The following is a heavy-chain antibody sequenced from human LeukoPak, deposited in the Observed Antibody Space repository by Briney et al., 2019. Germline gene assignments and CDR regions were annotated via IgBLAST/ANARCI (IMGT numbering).Heavy chain of an antibody. CDR2: FGTRSTSI. CDR3: AREVSEGFDF. D-gene: IGHD3-22*01. Sequence: GGSLRLSCTASGFTFSGYSMNWIRQAPGKGLEWVSSFGTRSTSIYHAGSVKGRFAISRDNAKNLLYLQMNSLRAEDAALYYCAREVSEGFDFWGQGTLVTVSS. V-gene: IGHV3-21*01. CDR1: GFTFSGYS. J-gene: IGHJ4*02.